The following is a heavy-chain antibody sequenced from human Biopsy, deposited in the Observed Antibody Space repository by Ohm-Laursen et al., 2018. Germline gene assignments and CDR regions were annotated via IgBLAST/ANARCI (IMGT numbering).Heavy chain of an antibody. CDR1: GVTFIRYG. CDR3: ARDLGPPAEMPAVEGGCWFDP. D-gene: IGHD5-24*01. J-gene: IGHJ5*02. V-gene: IGHV3-33*01. Sequence: SLRLSCAASGVTFIRYGWHWVRQAPGKGLEWVAVIWYDGKNKYYADSVRGGFTISRDNAKNTVALQMNSLRAEDTGVYYWARDLGPPAEMPAVEGGCWFDPWGQGTLVTVSS. CDR2: IWYDGKNK.